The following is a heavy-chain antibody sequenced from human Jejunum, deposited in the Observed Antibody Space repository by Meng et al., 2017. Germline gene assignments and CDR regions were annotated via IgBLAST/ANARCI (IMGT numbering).Heavy chain of an antibody. D-gene: IGHD2/OR15-2a*01. J-gene: IGHJ5*02. CDR1: GGSISNNNW. V-gene: IGHV4-4*02. Sequence: GPRQEPGPGLVKPSGTLSLTCAVSGGSISNNNWWSWVRQPPGKGLEWIGEISHTGRINYNPSLKSRVTISLDKSKNQFSLDLTSVTGADTAVYYCARDLLDPNIAATGWFDPWGQGTLVTVSS. CDR2: ISHTGRI. CDR3: ARDLLDPNIAATGWFDP.